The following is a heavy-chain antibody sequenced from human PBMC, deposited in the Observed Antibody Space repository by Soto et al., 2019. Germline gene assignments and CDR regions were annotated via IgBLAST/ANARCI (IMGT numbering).Heavy chain of an antibody. CDR2: ISSSSSYI. J-gene: IGHJ6*02. Sequence: EVQLVESGGGLVKPGGSLRLSCAASGFTFSSYSMNWVRQAPGKGLEWVSSISSSSSYIYYADSVKGRFTISRDNAKTSLYLQMNSLRAEDTAVYYCASGYSYGYYYYYGMDVWGRGTTVTVSS. D-gene: IGHD5-18*01. V-gene: IGHV3-21*01. CDR3: ASGYSYGYYYYYGMDV. CDR1: GFTFSSYS.